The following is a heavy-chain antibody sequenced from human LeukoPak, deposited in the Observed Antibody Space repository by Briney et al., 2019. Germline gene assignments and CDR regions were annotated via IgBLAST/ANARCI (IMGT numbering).Heavy chain of an antibody. V-gene: IGHV3-21*01. CDR3: ARDPTSSWETAFDI. CDR2: ISSGTSYI. D-gene: IGHD1-26*01. Sequence: GGSLRLSCAASGVTFSSYSMNWVRQAPGKGLEWVSSISSGTSYIYYADSVKGRFTISRDNAKNSLYLQMNSLRAEDTAVYYCARDPTSSWETAFDIWGQGTMVTVSS. CDR1: GVTFSSYS. J-gene: IGHJ3*02.